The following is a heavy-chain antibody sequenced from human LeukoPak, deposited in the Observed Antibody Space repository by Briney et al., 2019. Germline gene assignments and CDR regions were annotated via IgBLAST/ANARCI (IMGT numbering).Heavy chain of an antibody. Sequence: PSETLSLTCTVSGGSISSSSYYGGWIRQPPGKGLEWIVSIYYSGSTYYNPSLKSRVTISVDTSKNQFSLKQSSVTAADTAVYHCTRTNSSGWYPLSWYFDLWGRDTLGTVS. V-gene: IGHV4-39*07. CDR2: IYYSGST. D-gene: IGHD6-19*01. CDR3: TRTNSSGWYPLSWYFDL. J-gene: IGHJ2*01. CDR1: GGSISSSSYY.